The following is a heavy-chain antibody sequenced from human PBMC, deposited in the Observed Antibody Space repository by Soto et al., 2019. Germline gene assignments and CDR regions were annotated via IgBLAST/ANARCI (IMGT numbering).Heavy chain of an antibody. CDR1: GGSISSYY. D-gene: IGHD4-17*01. Sequence: SETLSLTCTVSGGSISSYYWSWIRQPPGKGLEWIGYIYYSGSTNYNPSLKSRVTISVDTSKNQFSLKLSSVTAADTAVYYCASLKSDYGDEWEFDYWGQGTLVTVSS. J-gene: IGHJ4*02. CDR2: IYYSGST. CDR3: ASLKSDYGDEWEFDY. V-gene: IGHV4-59*08.